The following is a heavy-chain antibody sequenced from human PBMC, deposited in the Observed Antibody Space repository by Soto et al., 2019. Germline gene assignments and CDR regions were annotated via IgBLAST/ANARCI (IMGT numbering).Heavy chain of an antibody. J-gene: IGHJ6*02. CDR3: ARNLVVRGSGHYYYYYGMDV. CDR2: IYYSGST. CDR1: GGSISSGGYY. Sequence: PSETLSLTCTVSGGSISSGGYYWSWIRQHPGKGLEWIGYIYYSGSTYYNPSLKSRVTISVDTSKNQFSLKLSSVTAADTAVYYCARNLVVRGSGHYYYYYGMDVWGQGTTVTVSS. D-gene: IGHD2-2*01. V-gene: IGHV4-31*02.